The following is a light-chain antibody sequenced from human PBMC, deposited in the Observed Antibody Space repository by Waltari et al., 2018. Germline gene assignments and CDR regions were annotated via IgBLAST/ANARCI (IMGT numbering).Light chain of an antibody. CDR3: SSQSSNDVVL. Sequence: QSALTQPASVSGSPAQSVTIFCAGTSHDVGGSNSVSWYQEHPGQAPRVIIYDVSDRPSGVSDRFSVSKSGNTASLTISGLQAEDEADYYCSSQSSNDVVLFGGGTKLTVL. J-gene: IGLJ2*01. CDR2: DVS. CDR1: SHDVGGSNS. V-gene: IGLV2-14*01.